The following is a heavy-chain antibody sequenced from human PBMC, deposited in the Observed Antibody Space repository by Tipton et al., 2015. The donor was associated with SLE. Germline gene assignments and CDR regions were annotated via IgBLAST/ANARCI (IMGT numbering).Heavy chain of an antibody. Sequence: QSGAEAKKPGESLRISCKGSGYSFTSYWISWVRQMPGKGLEWMGRIDPSDSYTNYSPSFQGHVTISADKSISTAYLQWSSLKASDTAMYYCATEPYYYYDSSPQYFDLWGRGTLVTVSS. J-gene: IGHJ2*01. V-gene: IGHV5-10-1*01. CDR2: IDPSDSYT. CDR3: ATEPYYYYDSSPQYFDL. CDR1: GYSFTSYW. D-gene: IGHD3-22*01.